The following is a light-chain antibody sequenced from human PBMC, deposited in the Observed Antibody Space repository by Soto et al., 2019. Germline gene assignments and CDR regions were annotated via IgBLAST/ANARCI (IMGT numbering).Light chain of an antibody. J-gene: IGKJ1*01. CDR3: QHYGTTPWT. CDR2: GAS. V-gene: IGKV3-20*01. Sequence: ETVLTQSPGTLSLSPGERVTLSCRASQSVCNRCLAWYQQKPGQSPRLLIYGASTRATGIPDRFSGSGSGTDFTLTISRLEPEEFALYYCQHYGTTPWTFGQGTKVGIK. CDR1: QSVCNRC.